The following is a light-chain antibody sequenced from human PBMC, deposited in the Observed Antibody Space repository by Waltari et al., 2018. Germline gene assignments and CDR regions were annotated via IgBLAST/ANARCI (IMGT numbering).Light chain of an antibody. CDR1: QGISSY. Sequence: AIRMTQSPSSFSASTGDRVTITCRASQGISSYLAWYQQKPGKAPKLQIYAASTLQSGVPSRFSGSGSGTDFTLTISCLQAEDFATYYYQQYYSYPPSFGPGTTVDIK. CDR2: AAS. J-gene: IGKJ3*01. CDR3: QQYYSYPPS. V-gene: IGKV1-8*01.